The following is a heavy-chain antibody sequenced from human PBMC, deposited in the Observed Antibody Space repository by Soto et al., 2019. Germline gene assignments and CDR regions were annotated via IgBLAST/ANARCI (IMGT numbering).Heavy chain of an antibody. CDR3: ARDSHSAGGWFDP. J-gene: IGHJ5*02. CDR1: GGTFSTTA. CDR2: IVPIFGIP. V-gene: IGHV1-69*10. Sequence: SVKVSCKTSGGTFSTTAITWVLQAPGQGLEWMGGIVPIFGIPNYAQKFQGRLAITADKSTNTAYMELISLRSEDTAVYYCARDSHSAGGWFDPWGLATLVTVSS. D-gene: IGHD2-15*01.